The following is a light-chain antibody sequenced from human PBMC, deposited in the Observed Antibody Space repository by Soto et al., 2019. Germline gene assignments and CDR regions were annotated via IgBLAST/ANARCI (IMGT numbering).Light chain of an antibody. CDR3: QPYGSSRT. CDR1: QSVSSSY. Sequence: EIVLTQSPGTLSWSPGERATLSCRASQSVSSSYLAWYQQKPGQAPRLLIYGASSRATGIPDRFSGSGSGTGFTLTISRLEPEDFAVYYCQPYGSSRTFGQGTKVEIK. CDR2: GAS. V-gene: IGKV3-20*01. J-gene: IGKJ1*01.